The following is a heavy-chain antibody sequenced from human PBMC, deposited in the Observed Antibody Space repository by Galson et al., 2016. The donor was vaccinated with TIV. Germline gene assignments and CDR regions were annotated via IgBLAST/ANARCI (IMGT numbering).Heavy chain of an antibody. J-gene: IGHJ6*02. CDR3: ARDRVVDATYYYYYYGMDT. V-gene: IGHV3-30*02. CDR1: QFSVSNNY. D-gene: IGHD2-15*01. CDR2: IRYDGSDK. Sequence: SLRLSCAASQFSVSNNYMTWVRQAPGRGLEWVAFIRYDGSDKYFADSVKGRYTISRDNSKSTLYLQMNSLRVEDTAVYYCARDRVVDATYYYYYYGMDTWGQGTAVTVSS.